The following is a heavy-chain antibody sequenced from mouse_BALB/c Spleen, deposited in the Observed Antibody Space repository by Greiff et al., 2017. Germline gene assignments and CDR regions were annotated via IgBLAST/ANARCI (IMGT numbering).Heavy chain of an antibody. CDR2: ISSGSSTI. J-gene: IGHJ3*01. V-gene: IGHV5-17*02. CDR3: ARRATATGAWFAY. Sequence: EVKLVESGGGLVQPGGSRKLSCAASGFTFSSFGMHWVRQAPEKGLEWVAYISSGSSTIYYADTVKGRFTISRDNPKNTLFLQMTSLRSEDTAMYYCARRATATGAWFAYWGQGTLVTVSA. D-gene: IGHD1-2*01. CDR1: GFTFSSFG.